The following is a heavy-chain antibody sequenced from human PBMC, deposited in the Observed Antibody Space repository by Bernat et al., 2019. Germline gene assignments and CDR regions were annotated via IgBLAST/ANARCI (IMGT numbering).Heavy chain of an antibody. D-gene: IGHD5-12*01. V-gene: IGHV3-48*02. J-gene: IGHJ4*02. CDR3: ARGEYDSGYDPWYYFDY. CDR1: GFTFSSYS. CDR2: ISSSSSTI. Sequence: EVQLVESGGGLVQPGGSLRLSCAASGFTFSSYSMNWVRQAPGKGLEWVSYISSSSSTIYYADSVKGRFTISRDNAKISLYLQMNSLRDEDTAVYYCARGEYDSGYDPWYYFDYWGQGTLVTVSS.